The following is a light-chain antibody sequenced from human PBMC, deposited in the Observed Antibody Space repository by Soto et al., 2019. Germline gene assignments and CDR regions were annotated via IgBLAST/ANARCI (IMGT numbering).Light chain of an antibody. CDR3: HQYNSYS. CDR2: YTS. J-gene: IGKJ1*01. V-gene: IGKV3-11*01. CDR1: QYVGTR. Sequence: EIVLTQSPATLSSSPGETATLSCRASQYVGTRLAWYQHKPGQAPRLLIYYTSNRATCIPARFSGSGSGTEFTLTISSLQPDDFATYYCHQYNSYSFGQGTKVDIK.